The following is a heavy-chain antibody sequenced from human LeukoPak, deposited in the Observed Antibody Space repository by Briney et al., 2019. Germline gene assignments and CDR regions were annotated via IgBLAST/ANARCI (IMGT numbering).Heavy chain of an antibody. V-gene: IGHV3-11*01. CDR3: ARVARATVALWFDY. CDR2: ISSSGSTI. CDR1: GGSFSGYY. D-gene: IGHD1-26*01. J-gene: IGHJ4*02. Sequence: LSLTCAVYGGSFSGYYWRWIRQAPGKGLEWVSYISSSGSTIYYAAYVTGRFTISRDNAKNSLYLQMNSLSAADRSVYYCARVARATVALWFDYWGEETLVTVSS.